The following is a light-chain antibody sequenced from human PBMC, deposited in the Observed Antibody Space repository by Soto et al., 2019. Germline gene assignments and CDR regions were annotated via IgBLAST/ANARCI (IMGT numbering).Light chain of an antibody. CDR1: SSDVGGYNY. V-gene: IGLV2-14*01. CDR2: EVS. CDR3: TSYTSSATWV. Sequence: QPVLTQPASVSGSPGQSITFSCTGTSSDVGGYNYVSWYQQHPGKAPKLMIYEVSNRPSGFSDRFSGSKSGNTASLTISGLQAEDEADYYCTSYTSSATWVFGGGTKLTVL. J-gene: IGLJ3*02.